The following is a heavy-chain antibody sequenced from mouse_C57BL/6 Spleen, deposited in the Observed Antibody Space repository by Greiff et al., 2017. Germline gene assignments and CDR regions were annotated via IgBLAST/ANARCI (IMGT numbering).Heavy chain of an antibody. CDR2: ISSGSSTI. D-gene: IGHD2-4*01. Sequence: EVQGVESGGGLVKPGGSLKLSCAASGFTFSDYGMHWVRQAPEKGLEWVAYISSGSSTIYYAATVKGRFTISRDNAKNTLFLQMTSLRAEDTAMYYCAREKDYGWFAYWGQGTLVTVSA. CDR1: GFTFSDYG. CDR3: AREKDYGWFAY. J-gene: IGHJ3*01. V-gene: IGHV5-17*01.